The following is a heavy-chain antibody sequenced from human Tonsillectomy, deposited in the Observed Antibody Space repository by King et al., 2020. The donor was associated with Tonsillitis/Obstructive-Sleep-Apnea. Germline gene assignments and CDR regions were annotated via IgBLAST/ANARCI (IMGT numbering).Heavy chain of an antibody. CDR1: GDSISSSLYY. D-gene: IGHD6-6*01. J-gene: IGHJ6*03. CDR3: VRHSRDSSWGDSFYYIDV. CDR2: IYYSGTT. V-gene: IGHV4-39*01. Sequence: LQLQESGPGLVKPSETLSLTCTVSGDSISSSLYYWGWIRQPPGKGLEWIATIYYSGTTYYNPSLTSRVTISVATSKNQFSLNLNSVNAADTAVYYCVRHSRDSSWGDSFYYIDVWGKGTMVTVSS.